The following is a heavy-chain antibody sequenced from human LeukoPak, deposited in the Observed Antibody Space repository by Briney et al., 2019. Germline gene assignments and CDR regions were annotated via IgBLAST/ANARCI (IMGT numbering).Heavy chain of an antibody. V-gene: IGHV1-18*01. CDR3: ARGGCGGSCYSGSYYYYYYMDV. J-gene: IGHJ6*03. CDR2: ISAYNGNT. D-gene: IGHD2-15*01. CDR1: GYTFTSYG. Sequence: ASVKVSCKASGYTFTSYGISWVRQAPGQGLEWMGWISAYNGNTNYAQKLQGRVTMTTDTSTSKAYMELSSLRSDDTAVYYCARGGCGGSCYSGSYYYYYYMDVWGKGTTVTISS.